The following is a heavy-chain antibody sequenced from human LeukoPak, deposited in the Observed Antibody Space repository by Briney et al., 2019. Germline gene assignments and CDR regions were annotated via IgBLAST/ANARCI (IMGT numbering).Heavy chain of an antibody. CDR3: ARRGQEDWFDL. J-gene: IGHJ5*02. CDR1: GYSFTNYW. V-gene: IGHV5-51*01. CDR2: MYPGDSDT. Sequence: GESLKISCTGSGYSFTNYWIAWVRQMPGKGLEWMGIMYPGDSDTRYNPSFQGQVTLSADKSFSTAYLQWSSLKASDTAMYFCARRGQEDWFDLWGQGTLVTVSS.